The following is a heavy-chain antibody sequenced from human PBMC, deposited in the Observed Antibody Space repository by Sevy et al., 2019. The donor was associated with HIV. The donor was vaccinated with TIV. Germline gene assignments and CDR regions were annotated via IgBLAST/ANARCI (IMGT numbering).Heavy chain of an antibody. D-gene: IGHD6-13*01. V-gene: IGHV1-69*13. CDR2: IIPIFGTA. CDR3: ARYKVRAAAGRESDAFDI. Sequence: ASVKVSCKASGGTFSSYAISWVRQAPGQGLEWMGGIIPIFGTANYAQKFQGRVTITADESTSTAYMELSSLRSEDTAVYYCARYKVRAAAGRESDAFDIWGQGTMVTDSS. CDR1: GGTFSSYA. J-gene: IGHJ3*02.